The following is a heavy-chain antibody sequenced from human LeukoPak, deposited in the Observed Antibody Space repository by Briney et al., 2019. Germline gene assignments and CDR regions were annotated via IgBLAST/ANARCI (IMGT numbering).Heavy chain of an antibody. D-gene: IGHD2-15*01. V-gene: IGHV4-39*01. Sequence: SETLSLTCTVSGGSISRRSYYWVWIRQPPGKGLEWIGSIDYSGSTYYNPSLKSRVTISVDTSKDEFSLMLSSVTAADTAVYYCERRSSGGNIFDPWGQGTLVTVSS. CDR2: IDYSGST. CDR1: GGSISRRSYY. J-gene: IGHJ5*02. CDR3: ERRSSGGNIFDP.